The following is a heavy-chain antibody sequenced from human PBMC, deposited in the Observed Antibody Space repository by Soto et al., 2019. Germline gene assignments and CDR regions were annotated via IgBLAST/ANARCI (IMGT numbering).Heavy chain of an antibody. V-gene: IGHV3-30*18. CDR1: GFTFSSYG. J-gene: IGHJ4*02. D-gene: IGHD2-15*01. CDR3: PKEGATRDLDY. CDR2: ISYGGSNK. Sequence: PGGSLRLSCSASGFTFSSYGMHWVRQAPGKGLEWVAAISYGGSNKYYEDSVKGRFTISRDNSKNTLYLQMNSLRAEDTAVYHCPKEGATRDLDYWGQGILVTVYS.